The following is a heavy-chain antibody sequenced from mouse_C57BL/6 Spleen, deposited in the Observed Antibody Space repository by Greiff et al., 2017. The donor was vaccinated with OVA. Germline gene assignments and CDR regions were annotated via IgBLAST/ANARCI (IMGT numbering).Heavy chain of an antibody. Sequence: EVKVVESGGGLVQPKGSLKLSCAASGFTFNTYAMHWVRQAPGKGLEWLARIRSKSSNYATYYADSVKDRFTISRDDSQSMLYLQMNNLKTEDTAMYYCVRDGGGYYYFDYWGQGTTLTVSS. CDR2: IRSKSSNYAT. CDR1: GFTFNTYA. J-gene: IGHJ2*01. CDR3: VRDGGGYYYFDY. V-gene: IGHV10-3*01. D-gene: IGHD2-3*01.